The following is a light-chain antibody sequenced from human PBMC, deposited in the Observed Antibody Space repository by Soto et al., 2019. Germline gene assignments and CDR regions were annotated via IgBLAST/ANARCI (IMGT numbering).Light chain of an antibody. CDR2: AAS. Sequence: DLQMTQSPSSLSASVGDRVTITCRASQSISSYLNWYQQKPRKAPKVLIYAASSLQSGGPSRFSGSGSGTDFTLTISSLQPEDFATYYCQQSYSTPRTFGQGTKVEIK. V-gene: IGKV1-39*01. CDR3: QQSYSTPRT. CDR1: QSISSY. J-gene: IGKJ1*01.